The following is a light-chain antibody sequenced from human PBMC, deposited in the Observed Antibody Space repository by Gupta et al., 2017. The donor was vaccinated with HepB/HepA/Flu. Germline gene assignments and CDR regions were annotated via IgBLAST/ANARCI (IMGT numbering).Light chain of an antibody. CDR1: QDIRNE. J-gene: IGKJ1*01. CDR2: AAS. CDR3: RQDDNYPRT. Sequence: AIQMTQSPSSLSASVGDRVTIVCRASQDIRNELGWYQQKPGKAPELLIYAASSLQSGVPLRFSGSGSGTDFTLTISSLQPEDFATYYCRQDDNYPRTFGQWTKVEIK. V-gene: IGKV1-6*01.